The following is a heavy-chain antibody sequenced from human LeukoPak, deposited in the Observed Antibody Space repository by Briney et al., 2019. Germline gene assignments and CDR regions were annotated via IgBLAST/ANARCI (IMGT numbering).Heavy chain of an antibody. CDR1: PGSFSTYY. V-gene: IGHV4-34*01. CDR2: INHSGAT. Sequence: KPSETLSLTCAVSPGSFSTYYWSWLRQPPRKGLEWLGEINHSGATNYNPSLKSRVTISVDTSKNYFSLKLTSVTAADTALYYCAIERSCSGGGCYSGPFDLWGQGTVVAVSS. D-gene: IGHD2-15*01. J-gene: IGHJ3*01. CDR3: AIERSCSGGGCYSGPFDL.